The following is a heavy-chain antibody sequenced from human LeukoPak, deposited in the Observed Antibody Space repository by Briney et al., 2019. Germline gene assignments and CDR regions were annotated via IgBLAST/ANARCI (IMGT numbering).Heavy chain of an antibody. CDR3: ARYHYYSNWFDP. Sequence: SQTLSLTCTVSGGSISSCDNYRIWLPQPPGKGLEGIGNIYYSGSTYYNPSLKRRVTISGDTSKNQCSLKLSSVTAADTAVYYCARYHYYSNWFDPWGEGTLVTVSS. D-gene: IGHD4-11*01. CDR2: IYYSGST. J-gene: IGHJ5*02. CDR1: GGSISSCDNY. V-gene: IGHV4-30-4*01.